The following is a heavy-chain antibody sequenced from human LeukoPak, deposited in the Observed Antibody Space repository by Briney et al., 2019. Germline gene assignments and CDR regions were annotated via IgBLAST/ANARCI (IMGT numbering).Heavy chain of an antibody. J-gene: IGHJ4*02. CDR2: ISDSGGRT. Sequence: GGSLRLSCAVSGITLSNYGMSWVRQAPGKGLEWVAGISDSGGRTNCADSVKGRFTISRDNPKNTLYLQMNSLRAEDTAVYFCAKRGAVIRVILVGFHKEAYYFDSWGQGALVTVSS. CDR1: GITLSNYG. V-gene: IGHV3-23*01. CDR3: AKRGAVIRVILVGFHKEAYYFDS. D-gene: IGHD3-22*01.